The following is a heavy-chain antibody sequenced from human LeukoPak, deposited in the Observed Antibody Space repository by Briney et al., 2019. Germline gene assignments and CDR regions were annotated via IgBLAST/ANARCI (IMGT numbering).Heavy chain of an antibody. V-gene: IGHV3-7*01. CDR2: IKQDGSEK. J-gene: IGHJ4*02. CDR1: GFTFSSYW. CDR3: ARGHGPRVVVAATQEYYFDY. D-gene: IGHD2-15*01. Sequence: GGSLRLSCAASGFTFSSYWMSWVRQAPGKGLEWVANIKQDGSEKYYVDSVKGRFTISRHNAKNSLYLQMNSLRAEDTAVYYCARGHGPRVVVAATQEYYFDYWGQGTLVTVSS.